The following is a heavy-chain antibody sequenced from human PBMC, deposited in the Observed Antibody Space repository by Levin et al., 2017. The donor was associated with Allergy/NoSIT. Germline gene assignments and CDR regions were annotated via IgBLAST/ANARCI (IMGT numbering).Heavy chain of an antibody. V-gene: IGHV4-34*01. CDR1: GGSFSGYY. CDR2: INHSGST. CDR3: ARGLYSSGWYGFDP. D-gene: IGHD6-19*01. Sequence: SETLSLTCAVYGGSFSGYYWSWIRQPPGKGLEWIGEINHSGSTNYNPSLKSRVTISVDTSKNQFSLKLSSVTAADTAVYYCARGLYSSGWYGFDPWGQGTLVTVSS. J-gene: IGHJ5*02.